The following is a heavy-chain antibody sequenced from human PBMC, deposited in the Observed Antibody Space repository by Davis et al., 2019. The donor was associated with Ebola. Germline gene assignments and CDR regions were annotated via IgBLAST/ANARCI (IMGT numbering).Heavy chain of an antibody. CDR3: ARGGRNYFPY. J-gene: IGHJ4*02. D-gene: IGHD6-25*01. Sequence: AASVTVSCKASGYTFTSYGISWVRQPPGQGLEWMGWISAYNGNTNYAKKLQGRVTMTTDTSKGTGYMGLRSLRTDDTAVYYRARGGRNYFPYWGQGTLVTVSS. CDR1: GYTFTSYG. CDR2: ISAYNGNT. V-gene: IGHV1-18*01.